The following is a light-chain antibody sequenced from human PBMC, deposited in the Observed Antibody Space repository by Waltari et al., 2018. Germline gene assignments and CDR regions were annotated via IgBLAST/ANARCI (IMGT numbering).Light chain of an antibody. V-gene: IGLV2-14*01. CDR3: SSYTGSNSVI. Sequence: QSALTQPASVSGSPGQSITISCPGTSSDIGGYNYASWYQQHPGKAPNLMIYEVSNRPSGVSNRFSGSKSGNTASLTISGLQAEDEADYHCSSYTGSNSVIFGGGTKLTVL. CDR1: SSDIGGYNY. CDR2: EVS. J-gene: IGLJ2*01.